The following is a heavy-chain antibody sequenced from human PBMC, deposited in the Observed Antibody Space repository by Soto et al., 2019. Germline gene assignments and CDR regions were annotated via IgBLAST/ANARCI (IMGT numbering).Heavy chain of an antibody. CDR1: GFTFSSYA. V-gene: IGHV3-23*01. D-gene: IGHD2-2*01. J-gene: IGHJ6*02. Sequence: GGSLRLSCAASGFTFSSYAMSWVRQAPGKGLEWVSAISGSGGSTYYADSVKGRFTISRDNSKNTLYLQMNSLRAEDTAVYYCARGGRSSTTRGMDVWGQGTTVTVSS. CDR2: ISGSGGST. CDR3: ARGGRSSTTRGMDV.